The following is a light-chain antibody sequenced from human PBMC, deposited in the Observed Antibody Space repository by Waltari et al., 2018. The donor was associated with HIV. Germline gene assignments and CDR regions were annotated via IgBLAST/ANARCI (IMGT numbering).Light chain of an antibody. CDR2: SND. CDR3: ATWDDSLNGWV. CDR1: SSNIGINP. Sequence: QSVLTQPPSASGTPGQRVTIPCSGCSSNIGINPVILYHQVPGTAPKVLIYSNDDRPSGVPDRFSGSKSGTSASLAISGLQSEDEADYYCATWDDSLNGWVFGGGTKVTVL. J-gene: IGLJ3*02. V-gene: IGLV1-44*01.